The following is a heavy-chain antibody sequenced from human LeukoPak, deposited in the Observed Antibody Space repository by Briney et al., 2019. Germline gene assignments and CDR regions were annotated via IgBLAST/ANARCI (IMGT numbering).Heavy chain of an antibody. CDR2: IYYSGST. Sequence: SETLSLTCTVSGGSISSYYWSWIRQPPGKGLEWIGYIYYSGSTNYNPSLKSRVTISVDTSKNQFSLKLSSVTAADTAVYYCARVRGWYGELDYWGQGTLVTVSS. V-gene: IGHV4-59*01. CDR1: GGSISSYY. J-gene: IGHJ4*02. D-gene: IGHD6-19*01. CDR3: ARVRGWYGELDY.